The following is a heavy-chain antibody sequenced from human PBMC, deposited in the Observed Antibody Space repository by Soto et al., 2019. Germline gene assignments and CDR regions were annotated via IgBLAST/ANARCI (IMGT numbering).Heavy chain of an antibody. V-gene: IGHV4-59*08. CDR2: INYSGGT. CDR3: ARQGFGELHGLVDV. CDR1: GGSLRSYY. Sequence: SETLSLTCTVSGGSLRSYYCSWSRQPPGKGLEWVGYINYSGGTFYNPSLKSRVTMSVDTSNNQYSLMVNSVTATDTAVYYCARQGFGELHGLVDVWGQGTTVT. D-gene: IGHD3-10*01. J-gene: IGHJ6*02.